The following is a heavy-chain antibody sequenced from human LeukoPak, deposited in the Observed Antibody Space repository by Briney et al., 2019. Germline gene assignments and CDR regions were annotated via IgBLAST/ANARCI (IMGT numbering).Heavy chain of an antibody. CDR1: GFTFSYFW. Sequence: GGSLRLSCEASGFTFSYFWMSWVRQAPGNGLEWVANMRQDGSKKNYVDSVKGRFTISRDNAKNLLYLQMDSLRDEDTAIYYCARDSRQGGTCDYWGQGTLVTVSS. V-gene: IGHV3-7*01. CDR2: MRQDGSKK. J-gene: IGHJ4*02. D-gene: IGHD3-16*01. CDR3: ARDSRQGGTCDY.